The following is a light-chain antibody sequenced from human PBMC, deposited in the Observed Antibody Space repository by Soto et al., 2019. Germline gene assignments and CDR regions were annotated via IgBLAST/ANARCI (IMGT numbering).Light chain of an antibody. Sequence: DIQMTQSPSTRSASVGDRVTITCRASQSITDCLAWYQKKPGQAPKLLIYKASSLESEVPARFSGSGSGTEFTLTISSLQPDDFATYYYQQYSNYRTFGQGTKVDIK. J-gene: IGKJ1*01. CDR3: QQYSNYRT. V-gene: IGKV1-5*03. CDR1: QSITDC. CDR2: KAS.